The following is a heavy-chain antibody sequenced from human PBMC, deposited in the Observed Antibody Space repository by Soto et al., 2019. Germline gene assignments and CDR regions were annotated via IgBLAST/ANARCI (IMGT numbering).Heavy chain of an antibody. J-gene: IGHJ5*02. CDR1: GGPLSRIGYY. CDR2: ISNSGST. V-gene: IGHV4-31*03. D-gene: IGHD2-21*02. Sequence: SETLSLTCSVSGGPLSRIGYYWSWIRQHPAKGLEWVGYISNSGSTYYNPSLKSRVAMSIDTSKNHVSLTLTSLTAADTAVYYCATSVQMAAIPDLWGQGTLVTVSS. CDR3: ATSVQMAAIPDL.